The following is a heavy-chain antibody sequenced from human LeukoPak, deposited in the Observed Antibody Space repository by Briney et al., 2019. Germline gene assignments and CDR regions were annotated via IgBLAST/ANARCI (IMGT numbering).Heavy chain of an antibody. D-gene: IGHD2-2*01. V-gene: IGHV3-23*01. CDR2: ISGSGDST. CDR1: GFTFSSHA. Sequence: GGSLRLSCTASGFTFSSHAMSWVRQAPGKGLDWFSAISGSGDSTYHADSVKGRFNISRDNSKNTLYLQMNSLRAEDTAVYYCAKGRYCSSTGCHYFFDNWGQGTLVTVSS. J-gene: IGHJ4*02. CDR3: AKGRYCSSTGCHYFFDN.